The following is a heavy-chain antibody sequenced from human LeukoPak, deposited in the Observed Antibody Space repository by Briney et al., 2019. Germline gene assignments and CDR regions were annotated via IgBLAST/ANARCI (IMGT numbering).Heavy chain of an antibody. J-gene: IGHJ3*02. Sequence: GGSLRLSCAASELTLNTYAMHWVRQAPGKGLEWVSAISGSGGSTYYADSVKGRLTISRDNSKNTLYLQMNSLRAEDTAVYYCAKDLGTDAFDIWGQGTMVTVSS. D-gene: IGHD1-1*01. CDR1: ELTLNTYA. CDR2: ISGSGGST. CDR3: AKDLGTDAFDI. V-gene: IGHV3-23*01.